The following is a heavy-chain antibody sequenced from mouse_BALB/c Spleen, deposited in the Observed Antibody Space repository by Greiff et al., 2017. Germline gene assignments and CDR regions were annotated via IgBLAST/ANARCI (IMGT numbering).Heavy chain of an antibody. Sequence: VKLMESGPGLVAPSQSLSITCTVSGFSLTSYGVHWVRQPPGKGLEWLGVIWAGGSTNYNSALMSRLSISKDNSKSQVFLKMNSLQTEDTAMYYCARGSRLLPAMDYWGQGTSVTVSS. CDR1: GFSLTSYG. V-gene: IGHV2-9*02. CDR3: ARGSRLLPAMDY. J-gene: IGHJ4*01. CDR2: IWAGGST. D-gene: IGHD2-13*01.